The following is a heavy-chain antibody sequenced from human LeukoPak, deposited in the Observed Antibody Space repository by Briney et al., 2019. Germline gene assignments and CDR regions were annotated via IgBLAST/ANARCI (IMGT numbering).Heavy chain of an antibody. D-gene: IGHD2-15*01. CDR1: GLAFSAYK. CDR2: ISTDGYTT. J-gene: IGHJ4*02. CDR3: VVGGSPGY. Sequence: PGGSLRLSCAASGLAFSAYKMRWVRHAPRKGLVWVSRISTDGYTTDYADFVQGRFTASRDNTKNTWSLEMNSLRAEDTAVYYCVVGGSPGYWGQGTLVTVSS. V-gene: IGHV3-74*01.